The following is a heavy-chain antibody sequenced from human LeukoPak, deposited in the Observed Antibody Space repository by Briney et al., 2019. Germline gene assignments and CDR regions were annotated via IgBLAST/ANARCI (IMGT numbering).Heavy chain of an antibody. CDR1: GCTFSSYA. D-gene: IGHD3-22*01. Sequence: ASVKVSCKASGCTFSSYAISWVRQAPGQGLEWMGLISAYNGNTNYAQKLQGRVTMTTDTSTSTAYMELRSLRSDDTAVYYCARGDYYYDSSGTALKGWFDPWGQGTLVTVSS. CDR2: ISAYNGNT. CDR3: ARGDYYYDSSGTALKGWFDP. J-gene: IGHJ5*02. V-gene: IGHV1-18*01.